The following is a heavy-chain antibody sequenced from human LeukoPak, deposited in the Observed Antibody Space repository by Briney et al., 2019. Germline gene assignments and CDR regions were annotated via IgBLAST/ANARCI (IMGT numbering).Heavy chain of an antibody. CDR1: GGSISSYY. J-gene: IGHJ3*02. CDR3: ARMCSSTSCYVPDAFDI. CDR2: IYYSGST. Sequence: SETLSLTCTVSGGSISSYYWSWIRQPPGKGLEWIGYIYYSGSTNYNPSLKSRVTISVDTSKNQFSLKLSSVTAADTAVYYCARMCSSTSCYVPDAFDIWGQGTMVTVSS. D-gene: IGHD2-2*01. V-gene: IGHV4-59*08.